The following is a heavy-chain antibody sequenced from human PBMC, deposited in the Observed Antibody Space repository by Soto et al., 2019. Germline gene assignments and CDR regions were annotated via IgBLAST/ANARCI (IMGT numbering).Heavy chain of an antibody. D-gene: IGHD3-22*01. CDR3: ARASYYDSSGYYVESYYGMDV. J-gene: IGHJ6*02. V-gene: IGHV3-66*01. CDR1: GFTVSSNY. CDR2: IYSGGST. Sequence: GESLKISCAASGFTVSSNYMSWVRQAPGKGLEWVSVIYSGGSTYYADSVKGRFTISRDNSKNTLYLQMNSLRAEDTAVYYCARASYYDSSGYYVESYYGMDVWGQGTTVTVSS.